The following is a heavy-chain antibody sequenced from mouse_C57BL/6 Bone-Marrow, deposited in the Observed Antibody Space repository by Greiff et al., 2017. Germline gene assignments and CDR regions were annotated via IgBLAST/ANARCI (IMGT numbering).Heavy chain of an antibody. CDR1: GYTFPSYW. CDR2: IAPSDSST. D-gene: IGHD3-3*01. V-gene: IGHV1-59*01. Sequence: QVQLQQPGAELVRPGTSVKLSCKASGYTFPSYWLHWVKQRPGQGLEWIGVIAPSDSSTNYNQKFKGKATLTEDTSSRTAFMQRSSLTSEDSAVYYCARWLGYYFDYWVQGTTLTVSS. CDR3: ARWLGYYFDY. J-gene: IGHJ2*01.